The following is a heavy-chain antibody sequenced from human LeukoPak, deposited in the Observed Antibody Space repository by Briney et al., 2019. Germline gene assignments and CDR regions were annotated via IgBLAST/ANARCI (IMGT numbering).Heavy chain of an antibody. CDR3: ASPVFGGLATRGAFDY. D-gene: IGHD3-10*01. CDR2: IYSGGST. V-gene: IGHV3-53*01. J-gene: IGHJ4*02. CDR1: GFTVSSNY. Sequence: GGSLRLSCSASGFTVSSNYMSWVRQAPGKGLEWVSVIYSGGSTYYADSVKGRFTISRDNSKNTLYLQMNSLRADDTAVYYCASPVFGGLATRGAFDYWGQGTLVTVSS.